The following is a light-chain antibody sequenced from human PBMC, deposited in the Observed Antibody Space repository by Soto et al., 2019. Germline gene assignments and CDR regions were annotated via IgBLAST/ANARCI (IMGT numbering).Light chain of an antibody. CDR1: SSDVGGYNY. J-gene: IGLJ1*01. CDR2: DVT. CDR3: TSFAGSGTYV. V-gene: IGLV2-14*01. Sequence: QSVLAQPASVSGSPGQSIAISCTGTSSDVGGYNYVSWYQQHPGKAPKLIIFDVTNRPSGVSDRFSGSKSGSTASLTISGLQADDEADYYCTSFAGSGTYVFGTGTKVPV.